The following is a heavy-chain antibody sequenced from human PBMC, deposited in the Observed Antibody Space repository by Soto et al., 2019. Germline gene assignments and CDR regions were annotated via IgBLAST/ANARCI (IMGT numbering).Heavy chain of an antibody. V-gene: IGHV3-30-3*01. CDR3: ERDGYSYSLNYNWFAT. D-gene: IGHD5-18*01. CDR1: GFTFSSYA. Sequence: QVQLVESGGGVVQPGRSLRLSCAASGFTFSSYAMNWVRQAPGKGLEWVAVISYDGSNKYYADSVKGRFTMSRDNSKNTLYLQMNRLRTEDTAVQYCERDGYSYSLNYNWFATWGQGSLETVSS. CDR2: ISYDGSNK. J-gene: IGHJ5*02.